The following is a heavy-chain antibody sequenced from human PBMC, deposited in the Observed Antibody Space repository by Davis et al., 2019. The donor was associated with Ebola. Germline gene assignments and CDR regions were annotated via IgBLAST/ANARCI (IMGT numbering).Heavy chain of an antibody. J-gene: IGHJ4*02. CDR1: GGSISSYY. V-gene: IGHV4-59*08. Sequence: WGSLRLSCTVSGGSISSYYWSWIRQPPGKGLEWIGYIYYSGSTNYNPSLKSRVTISVDTSKNQFSLKLSSVTAADTAVYYCARLITKIDYWGQGTLVTVSS. CDR3: ARLITKIDY. D-gene: IGHD3-22*01. CDR2: IYYSGST.